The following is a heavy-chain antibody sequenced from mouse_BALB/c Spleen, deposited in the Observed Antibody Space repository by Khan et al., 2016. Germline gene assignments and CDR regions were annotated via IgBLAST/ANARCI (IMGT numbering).Heavy chain of an antibody. J-gene: IGHJ4*01. CDR1: GFPITSGYY. D-gene: IGHD2-1*01. Sequence: VQLQESGPGLVKPSQSLFLACSITGFPITSGYYWIWIRQSPGKPLEWMGYITHSGETFYNPSLQSPISITRETSKNQFFLQLNSVTTEDTAMYYCAGDSGNYYAMDYRGQGTSVTVSS. V-gene: IGHV12-3*02. CDR3: AGDSGNYYAMDY. CDR2: ITHSGET.